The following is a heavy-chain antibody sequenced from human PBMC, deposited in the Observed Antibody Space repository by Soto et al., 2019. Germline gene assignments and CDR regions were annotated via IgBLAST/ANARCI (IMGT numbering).Heavy chain of an antibody. Sequence: QVQLVQSGSEVKKPGSSVRVSCKTSGGTFSIYTISWVRQAPGQGLEWMGRVLPFLDITSYSQRFQGRVTNTADRFTTKAFIGLGSLRSEDTGVYYCARDRDNSNWPNFDSWGQGTLVTVSS. D-gene: IGHD6-13*01. CDR1: GGTFSIYT. CDR2: VLPFLDIT. V-gene: IGHV1-69*02. J-gene: IGHJ4*02. CDR3: ARDRDNSNWPNFDS.